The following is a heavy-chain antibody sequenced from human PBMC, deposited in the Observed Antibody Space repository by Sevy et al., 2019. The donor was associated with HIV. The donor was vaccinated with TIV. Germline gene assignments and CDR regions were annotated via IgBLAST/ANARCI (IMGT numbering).Heavy chain of an antibody. V-gene: IGHV4-59*01. CDR3: ARGGGRTDWGMDV. Sequence: SETLSLTCTVSGGSISSYYWSWIRQPPGKGLEWIGYISYSGSTNDNPSLRSRVTISIDTSKNQFSLRLGSVSAADTAVYYCARGGGRTDWGMDVWGPGTTVTVSS. J-gene: IGHJ6*02. CDR2: ISYSGST. D-gene: IGHD1-1*01. CDR1: GGSISSYY.